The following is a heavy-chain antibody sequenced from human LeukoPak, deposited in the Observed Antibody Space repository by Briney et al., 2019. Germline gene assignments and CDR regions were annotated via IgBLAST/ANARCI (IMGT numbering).Heavy chain of an antibody. CDR1: GGTFSSYA. CDR3: VRGFSSSFVFDY. J-gene: IGHJ4*02. Sequence: SVKVSCKASGGTFSSYAISWVRQAPGQGLEWMGGIIPIFGTANYAQKFQGRVTITADESTSTAYMELIRVRSDDTAVYYCVRGFSSSFVFDYWGQGTLVTVSS. CDR2: IIPIFGTA. V-gene: IGHV1-69*01. D-gene: IGHD6-13*01.